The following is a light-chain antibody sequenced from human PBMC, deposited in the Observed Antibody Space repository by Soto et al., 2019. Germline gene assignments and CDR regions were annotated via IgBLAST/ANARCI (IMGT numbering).Light chain of an antibody. V-gene: IGKV1-9*01. CDR3: QQLNIDSYPIT. Sequence: IQLTQSPSSLSVSIGDRVTITCRASQGISSFLAWYQQKPGKAPKLLIYAASTLQSGIPSRFSGSGSGTDFTLTISSLQPEDFATYYCQQLNIDSYPITFGQGTRLEIK. CDR1: QGISSF. J-gene: IGKJ5*01. CDR2: AAS.